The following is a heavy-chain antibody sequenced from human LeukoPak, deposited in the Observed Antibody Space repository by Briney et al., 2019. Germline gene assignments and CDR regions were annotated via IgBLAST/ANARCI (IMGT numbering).Heavy chain of an antibody. J-gene: IGHJ3*01. Sequence: GESLNISSKGPGYQFNAYWIAWGRPMPGKGVEWMGIIYPDDSDTRYSPSFQGQVTISADKSVSIAYLQWSSLKASDTAMYYCARPNITSYYDSRGYDGFDVWGQGTMVIVSS. V-gene: IGHV5-51*01. CDR2: IYPDDSDT. CDR3: ARPNITSYYDSRGYDGFDV. D-gene: IGHD3-22*01. CDR1: GYQFNAYW.